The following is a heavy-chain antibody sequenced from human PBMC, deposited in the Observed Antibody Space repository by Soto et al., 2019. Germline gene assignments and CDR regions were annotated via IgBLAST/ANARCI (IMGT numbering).Heavy chain of an antibody. CDR3: ARGMRSGSYYSPTGGPYYYYGMDV. CDR2: IYTSGST. V-gene: IGHV4-4*07. Sequence: SETLSLTCTVSGGSISSYYWSWIRQPAGKGLEWIGRIYTSGSTNYNPSLKSRVTMSVDTSKNQFSLKVSSVTAADTAVYYCARGMRSGSYYSPTGGPYYYYGMDVWGQGTTVTVSS. J-gene: IGHJ6*02. CDR1: GGSISSYY. D-gene: IGHD1-26*01.